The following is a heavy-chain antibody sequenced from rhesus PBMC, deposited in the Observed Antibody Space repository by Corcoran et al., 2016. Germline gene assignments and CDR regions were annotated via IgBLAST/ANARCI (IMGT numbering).Heavy chain of an antibody. CDR3: ARGGMIFDY. D-gene: IGHD3-28*01. Sequence: QVQLQESGPGLVKPSETLSLTCAVSGASISRYYWRWIRQPPGKGLEWIGRIFGSGGNTGYNPSLKRRVTISTDTSKNQCSLKLSSVTAADTAVYYCARGGMIFDYWGQGVLVTVSS. J-gene: IGHJ4*01. CDR2: IFGSGGNT. CDR1: GASISRYY. V-gene: IGHV4-160*01.